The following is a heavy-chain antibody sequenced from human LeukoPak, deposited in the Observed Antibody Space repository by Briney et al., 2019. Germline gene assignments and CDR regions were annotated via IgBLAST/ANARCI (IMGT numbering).Heavy chain of an antibody. CDR1: GFTFSTYY. V-gene: IGHV3-7*01. D-gene: IGHD2-8*02. J-gene: IGHJ4*02. CDR3: ATYRQVLLPFES. CDR2: IKQDGSEK. Sequence: GGSLRLSCAASGFTFSTYYMSWVRQAPGTGLEWVANIKQDGSEKYYVDSVKGRFTISRDNAKNSLYLQMNSLRAEDTALYYCATYRQVLLPFESWGQGTLVTVSS.